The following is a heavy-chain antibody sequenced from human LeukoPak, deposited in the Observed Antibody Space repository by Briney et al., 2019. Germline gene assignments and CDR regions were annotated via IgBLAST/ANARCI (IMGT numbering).Heavy chain of an antibody. Sequence: SETLSLTCTVSGGSISSYYWSWIRQPPGKGLEWIGYIYYSGSTNYNPSLKSRVTISVDTSKNQFSLKLSSVTAADTAVYYCAKDPGYSSSRYYFDYWGQGTLVTVSS. CDR2: IYYSGST. CDR3: AKDPGYSSSRYYFDY. D-gene: IGHD6-13*01. V-gene: IGHV4-59*12. CDR1: GGSISSYY. J-gene: IGHJ4*02.